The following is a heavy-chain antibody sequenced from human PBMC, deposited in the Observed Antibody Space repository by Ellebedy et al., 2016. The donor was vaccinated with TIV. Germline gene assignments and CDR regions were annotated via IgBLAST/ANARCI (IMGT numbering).Heavy chain of an antibody. D-gene: IGHD3-22*01. J-gene: IGHJ3*02. Sequence: MPSETLSLTCTVSGASIRSYYWSWIRQPPGKGMEWIGYIYYSGSTKYNPSLKSRVTMSVATTKKQFSLNLSSVTAADTAVYYCATSYDSSGYYDDDAFDIWGQGTMVTVSS. CDR3: ATSYDSSGYYDDDAFDI. CDR1: GASIRSYY. CDR2: IYYSGST. V-gene: IGHV4-59*01.